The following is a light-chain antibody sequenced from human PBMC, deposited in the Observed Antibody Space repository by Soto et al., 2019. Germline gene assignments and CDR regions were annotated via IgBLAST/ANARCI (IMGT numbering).Light chain of an antibody. V-gene: IGLV2-14*01. CDR2: DVT. Sequence: QSALTQPASVPGSPGQSITISCTGAISDIGAYKYVAWYQQHPDKAPKLMIYDVTYRPSGVSNRFSGSKSGNTASLTISELQALDEADYSCSSYISYETVVFGGGTKLTVL. CDR1: ISDIGAYKY. J-gene: IGLJ2*01. CDR3: SSYISYETVV.